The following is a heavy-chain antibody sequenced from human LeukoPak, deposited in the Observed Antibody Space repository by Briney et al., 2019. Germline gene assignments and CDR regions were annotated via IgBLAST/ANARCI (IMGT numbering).Heavy chain of an antibody. CDR2: IYYSGST. J-gene: IGHJ4*02. Sequence: SETLSLTCTVSGGSISSSSYYWGWIRQPPGKGLEWIGSIYYSGSTYYNPSLKSRVTISVDTSKNQFFLKLSSVTAADTAVYYCAGTPYSSSWYSLFDYWGQGTLVTVSS. D-gene: IGHD6-13*01. CDR1: GGSISSSSYY. CDR3: AGTPYSSSWYSLFDY. V-gene: IGHV4-39*01.